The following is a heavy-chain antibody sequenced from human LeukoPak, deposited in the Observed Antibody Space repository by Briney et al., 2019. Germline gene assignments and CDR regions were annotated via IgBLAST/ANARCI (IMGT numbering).Heavy chain of an antibody. CDR1: GGSISSSSYY. J-gene: IGHJ5*02. D-gene: IGHD6-19*01. Sequence: SETLSLTCTVSGGSISSSSYYWGWIRQPPGKGLEWIGSIYYSGSTYYNPSLKSRVTMSIDTSKNQFSLKLSSVTAADTAVYYCARDVLYMSGWGYNWFDPWGQGTLVTVSS. CDR2: IYYSGST. V-gene: IGHV4-39*07. CDR3: ARDVLYMSGWGYNWFDP.